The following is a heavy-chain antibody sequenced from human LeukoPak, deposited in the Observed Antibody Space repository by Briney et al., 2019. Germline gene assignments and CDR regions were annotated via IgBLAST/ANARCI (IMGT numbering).Heavy chain of an antibody. J-gene: IGHJ4*02. CDR1: GFTFSSYR. D-gene: IGHD2-2*01. V-gene: IGHV3-7*01. CDR3: AREGGPDAWYQLLGDFDY. CDR2: IKQDGSEK. Sequence: GGSLRLSCAASGFTFSSYRMSWVRQAPGKGLEWVANIKQDGSEKYYVDSVKGRFTISRDNAKNSLYLQMNSLRAEDTAVYYCAREGGPDAWYQLLGDFDYWGQGTLVTVSS.